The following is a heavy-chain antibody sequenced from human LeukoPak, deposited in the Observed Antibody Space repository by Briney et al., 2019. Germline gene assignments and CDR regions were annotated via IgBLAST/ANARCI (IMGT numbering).Heavy chain of an antibody. V-gene: IGHV3-30*18. J-gene: IGHJ3*02. CDR1: GFTFSSYG. CDR2: ISYDGSNK. D-gene: IGHD6-19*01. Sequence: GRSLRLSCAASGFTFSSYGMHWVRQAPGKGLEWVAVISYDGSNKYYADSVKGRFTISRDNAKNSLYLQMNSLRAEDTALYYCAKDDSSGWYGSSAFDIWGQGTMVTVSS. CDR3: AKDDSSGWYGSSAFDI.